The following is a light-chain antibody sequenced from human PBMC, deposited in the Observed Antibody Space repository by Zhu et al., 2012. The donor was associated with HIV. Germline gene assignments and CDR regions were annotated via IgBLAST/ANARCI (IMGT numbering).Light chain of an antibody. CDR2: GAS. J-gene: IGKJ5*01. CDR3: QQYATSPPIT. V-gene: IGKV3-20*01. CDR1: QSIRSTY. Sequence: EIVLTQSPGTLSLSPGERATLSCRASQSIRSTYLAWYQQKPGQAPIPLIYGASNRATGIPDRFSDSGSGTDFTLTTTRLEPEDFAVYYCQQYATSPPITFGQGTRLEIK.